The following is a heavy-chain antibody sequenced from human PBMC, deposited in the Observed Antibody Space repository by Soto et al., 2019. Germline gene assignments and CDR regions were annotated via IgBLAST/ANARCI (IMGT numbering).Heavy chain of an antibody. V-gene: IGHV3-21*01. Sequence: EVQLVESGGGLVKPGGSLRLSCAASGFTFSSYSMNWVRQAPGKGLEWVSSISSSSSYIYYADSVKGRFTISRDNAKKSLYLQMNSLRAEDTAVYYCARDVQGNGRYYYGMDVWGQGTTVTVSS. CDR3: ARDVQGNGRYYYGMDV. CDR1: GFTFSSYS. D-gene: IGHD2-8*01. J-gene: IGHJ6*02. CDR2: ISSSSSYI.